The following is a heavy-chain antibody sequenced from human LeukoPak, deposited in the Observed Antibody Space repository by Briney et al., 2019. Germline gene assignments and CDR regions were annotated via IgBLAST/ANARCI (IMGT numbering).Heavy chain of an antibody. CDR3: ARRGEYSNLNYLEY. Sequence: AGGSLRLSCAASGFTFTSYSMNWVRQAPGKGLEWVSYISASRSTIYFADSVKGRFTISRDNSKNTLYLQMNSLRAEDTAVYYCARRGEYSNLNYLEYWGQGTLVTVSS. J-gene: IGHJ4*02. D-gene: IGHD4-11*01. CDR1: GFTFTSYS. V-gene: IGHV3-48*01. CDR2: ISASRSTI.